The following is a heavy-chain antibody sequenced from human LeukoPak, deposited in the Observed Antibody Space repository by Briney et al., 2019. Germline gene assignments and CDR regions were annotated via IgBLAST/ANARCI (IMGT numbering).Heavy chain of an antibody. J-gene: IGHJ4*02. CDR3: ARDCSSTSCYRYYFDY. CDR1: GGSISSYY. CDR2: IYTSGST. V-gene: IGHV4-4*07. D-gene: IGHD2-2*01. Sequence: SETLSLTCTVSGGSISSYYWSWIRQPAGKGLEWIGRIYTSGSTNYNPSLKSRVTMSVDTSKNQLPLKLSSVTAADTAVYYCARDCSSTSCYRYYFDYWGQGTLVTVSS.